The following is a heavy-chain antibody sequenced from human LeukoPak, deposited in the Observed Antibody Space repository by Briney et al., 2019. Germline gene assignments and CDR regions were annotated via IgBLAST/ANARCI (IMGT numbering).Heavy chain of an antibody. CDR1: GGSISSYY. J-gene: IGHJ4*02. CDR2: IYYSGST. Sequence: SETLSLTCTVSGGSISSYYWSWIRQPPGKGLEWIGYIYYSGSTNYNPSLKSRVTISVDTSKNQFSLKLSSVTAADTAVYYCASTPTYYYDSSGYSLARWGQGTLVTVSS. V-gene: IGHV4-59*08. D-gene: IGHD3-22*01. CDR3: ASTPTYYYDSSGYSLAR.